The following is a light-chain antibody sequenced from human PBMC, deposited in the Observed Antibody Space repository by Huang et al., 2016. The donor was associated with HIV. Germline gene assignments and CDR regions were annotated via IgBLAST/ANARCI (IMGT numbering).Light chain of an antibody. CDR2: LGS. J-gene: IGKJ1*01. V-gene: IGKV2-28*01. CDR1: QSLLHSNGYNY. Sequence: DIVMTQSPLSLPVTPGEPASLSCKSSQSLLHSNGYNYLAWYLQKPGQSPQLLIYLGSSRASGVPDRFSGSGSGTDFTLRINRVEAEDVGVYYCMQALETPWTFGQGTILDIK. CDR3: MQALETPWT.